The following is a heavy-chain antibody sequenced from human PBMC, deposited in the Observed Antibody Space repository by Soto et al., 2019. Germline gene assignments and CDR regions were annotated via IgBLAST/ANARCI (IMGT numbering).Heavy chain of an antibody. V-gene: IGHV1-69*01. J-gene: IGHJ4*02. CDR2: IIPIFGTA. CDR1: GGTFSSYS. D-gene: IGHD1-26*01. Sequence: QVPLVQSGAEVKKPGSSVQVSCKASGGTFSSYSINWVRQAPGQGLEWMGEIIPIFGTANYAQKFQGRVTITADESKSTAYMELSSLRSEYTAVYYCARDGGRHSGGIDYWGQGTLVTVSS. CDR3: ARDGGRHSGGIDY.